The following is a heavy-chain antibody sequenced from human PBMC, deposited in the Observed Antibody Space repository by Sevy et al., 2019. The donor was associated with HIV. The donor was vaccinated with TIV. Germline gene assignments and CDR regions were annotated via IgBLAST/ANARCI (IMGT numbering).Heavy chain of an antibody. Sequence: GGSLRLSCVGSGFTFSSYSFNWVRLAPGKGLEWVSLISHGGGNQFFADSVRGRFTISRDNSKNTLWLEMNRLRPEDTAVYFCASDALPFCGGDCYSHFFDPWGQGTLVTVSS. D-gene: IGHD2-21*02. V-gene: IGHV3-30*04. CDR1: GFTFSSYS. CDR2: ISHGGGNQ. CDR3: ASDALPFCGGDCYSHFFDP. J-gene: IGHJ5*02.